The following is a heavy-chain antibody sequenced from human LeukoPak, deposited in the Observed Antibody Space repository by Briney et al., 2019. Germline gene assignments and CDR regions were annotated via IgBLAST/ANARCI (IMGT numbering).Heavy chain of an antibody. V-gene: IGHV3-66*01. CDR3: ARSRGDNYYYYYGMDV. CDR1: GFTVSSNY. D-gene: IGHD2-15*01. CDR2: IYSGGST. J-gene: IGHJ6*02. Sequence: GGSLRLSCAASGFTVSSNYMSWVRQAPGKGLEWVSVIYSGGSTYYADSVKGRFTISRDNSKNTLYLQMNSLRAEDTAVYYCARSRGDNYYYYYGMDVWGQGTTVTVSS.